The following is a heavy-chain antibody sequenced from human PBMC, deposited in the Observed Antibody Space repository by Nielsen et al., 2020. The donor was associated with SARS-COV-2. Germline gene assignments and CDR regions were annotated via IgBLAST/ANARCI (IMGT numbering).Heavy chain of an antibody. J-gene: IGHJ4*02. CDR3: ARDLGVAAAGRDY. CDR1: GFTFSSYW. V-gene: IGHV3-30*03. Sequence: GGSLRLSCAASGFTFSSYWMSWVRQAPGKGLEWVAVISYDGSNKYYADSVKGRFTISRDNSKNTLYLQMNSLRAEDTAVYYCARDLGVAAAGRDYWGQGTLVTVSS. CDR2: ISYDGSNK. D-gene: IGHD6-13*01.